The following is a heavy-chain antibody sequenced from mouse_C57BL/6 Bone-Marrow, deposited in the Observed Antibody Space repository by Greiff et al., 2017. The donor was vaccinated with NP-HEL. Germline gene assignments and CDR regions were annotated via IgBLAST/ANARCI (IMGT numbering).Heavy chain of an antibody. CDR2: IGPSDSYT. Sequence: QVQLQQPGAELVKPGASVKLSCKASGYTFTSYWMQWVKQRPGQGLEWIGEIGPSDSYTNYNQKFKGKATLTVDTSSSTAYMQLSSLTSEDSAVYYCAPNYYGSSTRYFDVWGTGTTVTVSS. J-gene: IGHJ1*03. V-gene: IGHV1-50*01. CDR1: GYTFTSYW. CDR3: APNYYGSSTRYFDV. D-gene: IGHD1-1*01.